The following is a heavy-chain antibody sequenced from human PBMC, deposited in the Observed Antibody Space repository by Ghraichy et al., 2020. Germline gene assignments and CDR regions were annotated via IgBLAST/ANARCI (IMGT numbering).Heavy chain of an antibody. D-gene: IGHD6-19*01. CDR3: ARVSEIDVYSSGWYVGGLELFDY. Sequence: SETLSLTCAVYGGSFSGYYWSWIRQPPGKGLEWIGEINHSGSTNYNPSLKSRVTISVDTSKNQFSLKLSSVTAADTAVYYCARVSEIDVYSSGWYVGGLELFDYWGQGTLVTVSS. CDR1: GGSFSGYY. V-gene: IGHV4-34*01. CDR2: INHSGST. J-gene: IGHJ4*02.